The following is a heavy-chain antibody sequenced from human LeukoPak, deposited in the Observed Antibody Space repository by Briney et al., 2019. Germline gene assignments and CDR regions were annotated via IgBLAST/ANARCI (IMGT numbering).Heavy chain of an antibody. Sequence: SETLSLTCTVSGDSISSYFWNWIRQTPGKGLEWIGFYNGRPNYNPSLKSRVTISVDTSKNQFSLKLSSVTAADTAVYYCARVTDIRGYFDYWGQGTLVTVSS. CDR2: FYNGRP. V-gene: IGHV4-59*08. CDR1: GDSISSYF. D-gene: IGHD1-14*01. J-gene: IGHJ4*02. CDR3: ARVTDIRGYFDY.